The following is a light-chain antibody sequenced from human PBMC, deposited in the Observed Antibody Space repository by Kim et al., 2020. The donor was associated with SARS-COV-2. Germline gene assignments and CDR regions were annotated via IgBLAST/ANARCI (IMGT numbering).Light chain of an antibody. J-gene: IGKJ4*01. V-gene: IGKV1-27*01. CDR3: QQYNSAPNT. Sequence: APVGDAVPPTGRARQVISNYLAWYQQKPGQVPKLLIYAASTWASGVPDRFSGSGSGTDFTLTISRLEPEDFATYYCQQYNSAPNTFGEGTKVDIK. CDR2: AAS. CDR1: QVISNY.